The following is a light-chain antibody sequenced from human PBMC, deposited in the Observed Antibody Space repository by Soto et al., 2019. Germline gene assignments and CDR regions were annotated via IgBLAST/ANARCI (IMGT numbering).Light chain of an antibody. V-gene: IGKV1-39*01. J-gene: IGKJ3*01. CDR3: QHSYITLFT. CDR1: QTVIRY. Sequence: IQMTQFPSSLSASVGDRVTITCRAGQTVIRYLNWYQQKPGRAPNLLIYAVSNLQSGVPSRFSGSGSGTDFTLTIIYLQPEDFATYYSQHSYITLFTFGLGNKVDIK. CDR2: AVS.